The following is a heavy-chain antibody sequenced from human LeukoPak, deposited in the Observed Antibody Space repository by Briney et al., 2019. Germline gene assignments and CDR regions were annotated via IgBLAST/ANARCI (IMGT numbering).Heavy chain of an antibody. Sequence: GGSLRLSCAASGFTFSSYGMHWVRQAPGKGLEWVAVISYDGSNKYYADSVKGRFTISRDNSKNTLYLQMNSLRAEDTAVYYCANEGSGIWGYSSYHWGQGTLVTVSS. J-gene: IGHJ5*02. D-gene: IGHD6-19*01. CDR3: ANEGSGIWGYSSYH. CDR2: ISYDGSNK. CDR1: GFTFSSYG. V-gene: IGHV3-30*18.